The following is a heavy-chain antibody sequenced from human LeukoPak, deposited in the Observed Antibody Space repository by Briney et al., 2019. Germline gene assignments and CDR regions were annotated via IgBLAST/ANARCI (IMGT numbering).Heavy chain of an antibody. CDR2: IYYSGST. J-gene: IGHJ4*02. Sequence: SETLSLTCTVSGGSISSGDYYWSWIRQPPGKGLEWIGYIYYSGSTYYNPSLKSRVTISVDTSKNQFSLKLSSVTAADTAVYYWARGYSGYDSVDYWGQGTLVTVSS. CDR3: ARGYSGYDSVDY. CDR1: GGSISSGDYY. D-gene: IGHD5-12*01. V-gene: IGHV4-30-4*01.